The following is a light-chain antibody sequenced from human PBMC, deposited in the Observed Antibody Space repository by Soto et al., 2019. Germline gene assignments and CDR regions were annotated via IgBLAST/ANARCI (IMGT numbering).Light chain of an antibody. CDR2: AAS. V-gene: IGKV1-39*01. J-gene: IGKJ2*01. Sequence: DIQMSQSPSSLSASVGDRVTITCRASQSISSYLNWYQQKPGKAPKLLIYAASSLQSGVPSRFSGSGPGTDFTLTISSLQPEHFATYYCQQSYSTPPMYTFGQGTKLEIK. CDR3: QQSYSTPPMYT. CDR1: QSISSY.